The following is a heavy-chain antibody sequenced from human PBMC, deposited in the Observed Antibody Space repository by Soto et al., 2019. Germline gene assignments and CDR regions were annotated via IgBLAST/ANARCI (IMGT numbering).Heavy chain of an antibody. CDR1: GGSLSRYY. CDR3: ARGRYGDYAGGGY. V-gene: IGHV4-59*08. J-gene: IGHJ4*02. CDR2: IYYSGST. D-gene: IGHD4-17*01. Sequence: SETLSLPCTVSGGSLSRYYWSWIRQPPGKGLEWIGYIYYSGSTNYNPSLKSRVTISVDTSKNQFSLKLSSVTAADTAVYYCARGRYGDYAGGGYWGQGTLVTVSS.